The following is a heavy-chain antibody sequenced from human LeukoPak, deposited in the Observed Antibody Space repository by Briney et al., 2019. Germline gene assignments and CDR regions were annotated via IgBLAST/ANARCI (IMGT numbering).Heavy chain of an antibody. CDR1: GGSFSGYY. J-gene: IGHJ5*02. CDR2: INHSGST. CDR3: ARRKVYCSSTSCYATNWFDP. Sequence: SETLSLTCAVYGGSFSGYYWSWIRQPPGKGLEWIGEINHSGSTNYNPSLKSRVTISVDTSKNQFSLKLSSVTAADTAVYYCARRKVYCSSTSCYATNWFDPWGQGTLVTVSS. V-gene: IGHV4-34*01. D-gene: IGHD2-2*01.